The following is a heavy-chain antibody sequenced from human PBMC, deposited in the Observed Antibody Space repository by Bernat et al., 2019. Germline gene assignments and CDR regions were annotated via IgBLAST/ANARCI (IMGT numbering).Heavy chain of an antibody. J-gene: IGHJ4*02. CDR3: ARSPGTGTVDY. CDR2: INKDGSET. D-gene: IGHD1-1*01. V-gene: IGHV3-7*03. CDR1: GFIFNTNW. Sequence: EVQLVESRGDLVQPGGSLRLSCAASGFIFNTNWMSWVRQAPGKGLEWVANINKDGSETYYVDSVRGRFAISRDNAKNSLFLQMNSLRVEDTAVYYCARSPGTGTVDYWGPGTLVTVSS.